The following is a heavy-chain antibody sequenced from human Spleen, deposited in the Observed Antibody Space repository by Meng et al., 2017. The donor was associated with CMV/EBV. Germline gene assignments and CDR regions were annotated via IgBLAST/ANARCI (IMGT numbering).Heavy chain of an antibody. V-gene: IGHV1-8*01. CDR3: ARNPPSTGGFDY. CDR2: MNPSTSAT. Sequence: ASVKVSCKASGYTFTNYDFNWVRQATGQGLEWMGWMNPSTSATGYAQKFQGRVTMTGDTSISTAYMELSSLRSEDTAVYYCARNPPSTGGFDYWGQGTVVTVSS. J-gene: IGHJ4*02. D-gene: IGHD3-10*01. CDR1: GYTFTNYD.